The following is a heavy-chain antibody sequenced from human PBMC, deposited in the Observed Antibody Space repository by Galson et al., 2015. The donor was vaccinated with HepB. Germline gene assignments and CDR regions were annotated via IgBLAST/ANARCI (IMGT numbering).Heavy chain of an antibody. J-gene: IGHJ6*03. CDR1: GFTFSSYS. D-gene: IGHD3-3*01. CDR2: ISSSSSYK. CDR3: ARDLSPSGILGVVCEDYIDV. V-gene: IGHV3-21*01. Sequence: SLRLSCAASGFTFSSYSMNWVRQAPGKGLEWVSSISSSSSYKYYADSVKGRFTISRDNAKNSLYLQMNSLRAEDTAVYYCARDLSPSGILGVVCEDYIDVWGKGTTVTVSS.